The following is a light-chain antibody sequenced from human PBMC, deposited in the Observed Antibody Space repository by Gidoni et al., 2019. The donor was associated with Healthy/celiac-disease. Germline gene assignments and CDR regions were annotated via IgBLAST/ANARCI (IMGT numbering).Light chain of an antibody. V-gene: IGKV3-11*01. CDR1: QSVSSY. CDR2: DAS. J-gene: IGKJ2*03. Sequence: DIRLTQSPATLSLSPGERATLSCMASQSVSSYLAWYQQKPGQAPRLLIYDASNRATGIPARFSGSGSGTDFTLTSSSLEPEDFAVYYCQQRSSFGQGTKLEIK. CDR3: QQRSS.